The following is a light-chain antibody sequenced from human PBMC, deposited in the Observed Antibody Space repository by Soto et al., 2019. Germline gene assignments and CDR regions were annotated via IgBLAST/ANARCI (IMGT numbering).Light chain of an antibody. CDR1: SSDVGGYNY. J-gene: IGLJ1*01. CDR3: CAYAGTYTFYD. V-gene: IGLV2-11*01. CDR2: DVS. Sequence: QSVLTQPRSVSGSPGQSVTISCTGTSSDVGGYNYVSWYQQHPGKAPKLMINDVSKRPSGVPDRFSGSKSGNTASLTISGLQAEGEADYYCCAYAGTYTFYDFGTGTKVTVL.